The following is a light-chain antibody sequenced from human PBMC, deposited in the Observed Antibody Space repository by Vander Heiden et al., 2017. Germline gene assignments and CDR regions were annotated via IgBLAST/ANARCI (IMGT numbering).Light chain of an antibody. CDR3: QQSYSTPRT. J-gene: IGKJ1*01. Sequence: DIQMTQCPSSLSASVGDSVTITCRASQSISSYLNWYQQKPGKAPKILIYAASSLQSGVPSRFSGSGSGTDFTLTISSLQPEDFATYYCQQSYSTPRTFGQGTKVEIK. CDR1: QSISSY. V-gene: IGKV1-39*01. CDR2: AAS.